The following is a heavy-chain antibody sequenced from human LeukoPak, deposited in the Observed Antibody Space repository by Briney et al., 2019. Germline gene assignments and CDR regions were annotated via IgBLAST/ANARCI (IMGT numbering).Heavy chain of an antibody. V-gene: IGHV4-61*09. J-gene: IGHJ6*03. Sequence: PSQTLSLTCTVSGGSIRSGRYYWSWLRQPAGKGLEWIGHFYTSGSTNYNPSLKSRVTISGDTSKNQFSLKLNSVTAADTAVYYCARGSVGGGNYYNYYMDVWGKGTTVTVSS. CDR3: ARGSVGGGNYYNYYMDV. CDR1: GGSIRSGRYY. D-gene: IGHD5/OR15-5a*01. CDR2: FYTSGST.